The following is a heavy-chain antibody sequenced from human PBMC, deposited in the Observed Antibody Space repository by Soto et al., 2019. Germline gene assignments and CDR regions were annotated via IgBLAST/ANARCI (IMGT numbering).Heavy chain of an antibody. Sequence: GGSLRLSCAASGFTFDTYPMTWVRQAPGKGLEWVSLITSSGANTFYADSVKGRFTISRDNSKKTLYLQMSSLRAEDTAVYYCAKKDHGYDPPYDFWGKGTLVTVSS. J-gene: IGHJ4*02. V-gene: IGHV3-23*01. D-gene: IGHD5-12*01. CDR3: AKKDHGYDPPYDF. CDR1: GFTFDTYP. CDR2: ITSSGANT.